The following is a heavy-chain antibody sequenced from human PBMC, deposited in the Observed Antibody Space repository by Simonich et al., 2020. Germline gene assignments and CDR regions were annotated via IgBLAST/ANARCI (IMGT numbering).Heavy chain of an antibody. J-gene: IGHJ6*02. CDR3: ARVPGIYYYYGMDV. Sequence: GAEVKNPVASFKVSCKASGYTFTGYYLHWVRQAPEQRLEWMGRINPNSGGTNYAQKLQGRVTMTRDTSISTAYMELSRLRSDDTAVYYCARVPGIYYYYGMDVWGQGTTVTVSS. V-gene: IGHV1-2*06. CDR2: INPNSGGT. CDR1: GYTFTGYY. D-gene: IGHD3-10*01.